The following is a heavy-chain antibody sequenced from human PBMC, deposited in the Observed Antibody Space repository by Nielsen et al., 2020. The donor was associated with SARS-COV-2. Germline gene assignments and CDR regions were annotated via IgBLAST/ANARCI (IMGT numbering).Heavy chain of an antibody. Sequence: GGSLRLSCAASGFTFSSYAMSWVRQAPGKGLEWVSAISGSGGSTYYADPVKGRFTISRDNSKNTLYLQMNSLRAEDTAVYYCAKDYLLNSGYDYDYFDYWGQGTLVIVSS. D-gene: IGHD5-12*01. J-gene: IGHJ4*02. CDR3: AKDYLLNSGYDYDYFDY. CDR2: ISGSGGST. V-gene: IGHV3-23*01. CDR1: GFTFSSYA.